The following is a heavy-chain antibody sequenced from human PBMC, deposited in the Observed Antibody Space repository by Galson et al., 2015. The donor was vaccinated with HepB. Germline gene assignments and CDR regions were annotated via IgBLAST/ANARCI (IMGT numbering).Heavy chain of an antibody. CDR1: GFSFSTYW. D-gene: IGHD2-2*02. CDR2: IRQDGNEK. J-gene: IGHJ5*02. Sequence: SLRLSCAASGFSFSTYWMTWVRQTVGEGLECVATIRQDGNEKHYADSVKGRFTIPRDNAKNSLYLQINSLRVEDTAVYYCARLAGEVIPGGIHWMFDPWGQGTLVTVSS. CDR3: ARLAGEVIPGGIHWMFDP. V-gene: IGHV3-7*01.